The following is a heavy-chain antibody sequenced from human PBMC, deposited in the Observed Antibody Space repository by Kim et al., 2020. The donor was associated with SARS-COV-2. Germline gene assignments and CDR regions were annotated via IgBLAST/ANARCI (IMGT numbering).Heavy chain of an antibody. J-gene: IGHJ4*02. CDR3: AKDIGFRDYKAFDY. D-gene: IGHD4-4*01. V-gene: IGHV3-43D*03. CDR2: ISWDGGST. CDR1: GFTFDDYV. Sequence: GGSLRLSCAASGFTFDDYVMHWVRQVPGKGLEWVSLISWDGGSTYYADSVRGRFTISRDNSKNSLYLQMNSLRAEDTALYYCAKDIGFRDYKAFDYWGQG.